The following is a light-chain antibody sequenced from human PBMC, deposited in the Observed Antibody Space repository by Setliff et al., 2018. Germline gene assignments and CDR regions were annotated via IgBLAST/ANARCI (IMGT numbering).Light chain of an antibody. CDR2: GAS. Sequence: EIVLTQSPGTLSLSPGERATLPCRASQSVSSSQLAWYQQKPGQAPRLLIYGASSRASGIPDRFSGSGSGTDFTLTIITLEPEDFAVYYCQQYGTSTGTFGQGTKVDIK. V-gene: IGKV3-20*01. J-gene: IGKJ1*01. CDR1: QSVSSSQ. CDR3: QQYGTSTGT.